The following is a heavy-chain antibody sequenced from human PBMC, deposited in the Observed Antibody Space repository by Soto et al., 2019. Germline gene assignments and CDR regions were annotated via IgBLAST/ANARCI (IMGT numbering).Heavy chain of an antibody. Sequence: PSETLSLTCTVSGGSISSVSYYWGWIRQPPGRGLEWIGSIYYTGSTYYNPSLKSRVTISVDMSKNQISLKLSSVTAADTAVYYCPRVAVRAFDIWGQATIVTVSS. CDR2: IYYTGST. D-gene: IGHD6-19*01. CDR3: PRVAVRAFDI. J-gene: IGHJ3*02. V-gene: IGHV4-39*01. CDR1: GGSISSVSYY.